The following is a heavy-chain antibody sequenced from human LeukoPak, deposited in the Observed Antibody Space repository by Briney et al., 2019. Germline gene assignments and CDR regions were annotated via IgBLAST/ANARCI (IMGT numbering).Heavy chain of an antibody. D-gene: IGHD6-6*01. V-gene: IGHV4-34*01. CDR2: INHSGST. CDR1: GGSFSGYY. CDR3: ARGLAARRRGFDY. Sequence: KPSETLSLTCAVYGGSFSGYYWSWIRKPPGKGLEWIGEINHSGSTNYNPSLKSRVTISVDTSKNQFSLKLSSVTAADTAVYYCARGLAARRRGFDYWGQGTLVTVSS. J-gene: IGHJ4*02.